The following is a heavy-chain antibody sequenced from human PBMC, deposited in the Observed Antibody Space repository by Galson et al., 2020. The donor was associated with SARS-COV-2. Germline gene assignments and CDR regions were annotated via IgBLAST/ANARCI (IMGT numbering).Heavy chain of an antibody. J-gene: IGHJ5*02. D-gene: IGHD3-10*01. CDR1: GFTFDDYG. CDR3: ARVWFGEPTGWFDP. CDR2: INWNGGST. V-gene: IGHV3-20*01. Sequence: GESLKISCASSGFTFDDYGMSWVRQAPGKGLEWVSAINWNGGSTGYADSVKGRFTISRDNAKNSLYLQMNSLRAEDTALYHCARVWFGEPTGWFDPWGQGTLVTVSS.